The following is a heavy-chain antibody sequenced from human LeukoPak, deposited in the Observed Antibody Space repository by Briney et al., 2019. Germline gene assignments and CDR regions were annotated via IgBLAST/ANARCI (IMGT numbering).Heavy chain of an antibody. Sequence: PGGSLRLSCAASGFTFSDYYMSWIRQAPGKGLEWVSYISSSGSAIYYADSVKGRFTISRDNAKNSLYLQMNSLRAEDTAVYYCAREDGSGRGYYYYGMDVWGQGTTVTVSS. CDR2: ISSSGSAI. CDR3: AREDGSGRGYYYYGMDV. CDR1: GFTFSDYY. V-gene: IGHV3-11*01. D-gene: IGHD6-19*01. J-gene: IGHJ6*02.